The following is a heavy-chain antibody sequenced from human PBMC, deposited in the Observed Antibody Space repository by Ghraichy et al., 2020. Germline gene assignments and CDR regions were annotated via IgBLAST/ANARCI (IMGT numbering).Heavy chain of an antibody. Sequence: SETLSLTCTVSGGSISSYYWSWIRQPPGKGLEWIGYIYYSGSTNYNPSLKSRVTISVDTSKNQFSLKLSSVTAADTAVYYCARHVEQLVPSLYYYYMDVWGKGTTVTVSS. J-gene: IGHJ6*03. CDR2: IYYSGST. D-gene: IGHD6-13*01. CDR1: GGSISSYY. V-gene: IGHV4-59*08. CDR3: ARHVEQLVPSLYYYYMDV.